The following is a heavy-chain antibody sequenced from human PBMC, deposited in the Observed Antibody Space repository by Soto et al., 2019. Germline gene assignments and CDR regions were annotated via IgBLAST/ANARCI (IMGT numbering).Heavy chain of an antibody. D-gene: IGHD3-10*01. V-gene: IGHV1-24*01. J-gene: IGHJ5*02. Sequence: VASVKVSCKVSGYTLTELSMHWVRQAPGKGLEWMGGFDPEDGETIYAQKFQGRVTMTEDTSTDTAYMELSSLRSEDTAVYYCATVPFRGGRWFDPWGQGTLVTVSS. CDR3: ATVPFRGGRWFDP. CDR1: GYTLTELS. CDR2: FDPEDGET.